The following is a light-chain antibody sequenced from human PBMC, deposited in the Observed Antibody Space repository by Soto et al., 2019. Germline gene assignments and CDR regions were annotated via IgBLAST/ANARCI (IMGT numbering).Light chain of an antibody. V-gene: IGLV2-14*01. Sequence: QSALTQPASVYGSPGQAIAISCSGTSSDVGGYDFVSWYQQHPGKAPKLIIYNVSNRPSGVSNRFSGSKSGNTASLTISGLQAEDEAVYYCNSYTSSTTPAVFGGGTKVTVL. CDR2: NVS. J-gene: IGLJ2*01. CDR3: NSYTSSTTPAV. CDR1: SSDVGGYDF.